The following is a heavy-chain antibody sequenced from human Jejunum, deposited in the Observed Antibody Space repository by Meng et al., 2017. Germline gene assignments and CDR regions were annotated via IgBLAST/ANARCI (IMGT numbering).Heavy chain of an antibody. J-gene: IGHJ1*01. CDR1: GGSMNSAGHY. Sequence: GRLPESGPGPVKPAQTLSLTCPVSGGSMNSAGHYWGWIRQDPGKGLEWIGYIHYSGGTYYNPSLKSRVTISVDTSKNQFSLKLNSVSAADTAVYYCARATAGNSEYFQNWGQGTLVTVSS. CDR2: IHYSGGT. D-gene: IGHD4-23*01. V-gene: IGHV4-31*03. CDR3: ARATAGNSEYFQN.